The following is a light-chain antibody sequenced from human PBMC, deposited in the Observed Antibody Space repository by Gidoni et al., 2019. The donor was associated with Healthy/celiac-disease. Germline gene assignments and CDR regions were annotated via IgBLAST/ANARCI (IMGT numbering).Light chain of an antibody. J-gene: IGKJ2*01. V-gene: IGKV3-20*01. CDR2: GAS. Sequence: EIVFTRSPGTLSLSPGERATLSCRASQSVSSSYLAWYQQKPGQAPRLLIYGASSRATGIPDRFSGSGSGTDFTLTISRLEPEDFAVYYCQQYGSSRQTFGQXTKLEIK. CDR3: QQYGSSRQT. CDR1: QSVSSSY.